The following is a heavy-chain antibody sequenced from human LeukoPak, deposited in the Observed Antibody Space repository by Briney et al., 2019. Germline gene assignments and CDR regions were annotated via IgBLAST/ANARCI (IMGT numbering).Heavy chain of an antibody. CDR2: IIPIFGTA. CDR3: ASGSSSESYYVGYYYYYMDV. CDR1: GGTFSSYA. Sequence: ASVKVSCKASGGTFSSYAISWVRQAPGQGLEWMGGIIPIFGTANYAQKFQGRVTITTDESTSTAYMELSSLRSEDTAVYYCASGSSSESYYVGYYYYYMDVWRKGTTVTVSS. J-gene: IGHJ6*03. D-gene: IGHD1-26*01. V-gene: IGHV1-69*05.